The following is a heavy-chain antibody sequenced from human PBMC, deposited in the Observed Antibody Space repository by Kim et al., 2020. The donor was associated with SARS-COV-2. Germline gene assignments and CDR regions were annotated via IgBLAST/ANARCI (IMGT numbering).Heavy chain of an antibody. CDR2: IYYSGST. V-gene: IGHV4-39*01. CDR1: GGSISSSSYY. J-gene: IGHJ4*02. Sequence: SETLSLTCTVSGGSISSSSYYWGWIRQPPGKGLEWIGSIYYSGSTYYNPSLKSRVTISVDTSKNQFSLKLSSVTAADTAVYYCARIPGRGRARTPVQIDYWGQGTLVTVSS. D-gene: IGHD1-26*01. CDR3: ARIPGRGRARTPVQIDY.